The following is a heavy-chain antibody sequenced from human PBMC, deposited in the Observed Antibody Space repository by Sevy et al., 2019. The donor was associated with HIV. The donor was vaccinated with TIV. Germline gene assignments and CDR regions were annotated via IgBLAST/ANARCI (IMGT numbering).Heavy chain of an antibody. CDR2: IYYSGTT. CDR1: GGSVSSDTYY. J-gene: IGHJ6*02. D-gene: IGHD1-26*01. Sequence: SETLSLTCTVSGGSVSSDTYYWSWIRQPPGKGLECIGYIYYSGTTNYNPSLKSRVTISVDTSKNQFSLKLTAVTAADTALYYCARVGGLTDYGMDVWGQGTTVTVSS. CDR3: ARVGGLTDYGMDV. V-gene: IGHV4-61*01.